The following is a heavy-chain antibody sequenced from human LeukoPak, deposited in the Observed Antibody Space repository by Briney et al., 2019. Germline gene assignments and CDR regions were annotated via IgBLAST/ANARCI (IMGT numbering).Heavy chain of an antibody. CDR1: GFTFSSYW. J-gene: IGHJ3*02. V-gene: IGHV3-7*01. D-gene: IGHD5-18*01. CDR2: IKQDGSEK. Sequence: PGGSLRLSCAASGFTFSSYWMSWVRQAPGKGLEWVANIKQDGSEKYYVDSVKGRFTISRDNAKNSLYLQMNSLRAEDTAVYYYAREADTAMVGDAFDIWGQGTMVTVSS. CDR3: AREADTAMVGDAFDI.